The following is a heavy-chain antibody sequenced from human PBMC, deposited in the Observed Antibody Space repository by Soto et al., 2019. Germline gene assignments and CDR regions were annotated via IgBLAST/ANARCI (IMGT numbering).Heavy chain of an antibody. CDR1: GYTFTNYA. V-gene: IGHV1-3*01. Sequence: ASVKVSCKASGYTFTNYAMYWVRQAPGQSLEWMGWTNAGNRNTKYSQKFQGRVSITRDTSASTAYMELSSLRSEDTAVYYCARDRERGMDVWGQGTTVTVSS. J-gene: IGHJ6*02. CDR3: ARDRERGMDV. CDR2: TNAGNRNT. D-gene: IGHD1-1*01.